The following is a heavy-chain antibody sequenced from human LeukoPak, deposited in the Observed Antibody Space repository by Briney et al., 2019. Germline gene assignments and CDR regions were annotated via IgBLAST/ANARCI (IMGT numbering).Heavy chain of an antibody. CDR3: VGGTSGALDY. J-gene: IGHJ4*02. Sequence: ASVKVSCKASGGTFISYAISWVRQAPGQGLEWMGGIIPIFGTANYAQKFQGRVTITADESTSTAYMELSSLRSEGTAVYYCVGGTSGALDYWGQGTLVTVSS. D-gene: IGHD2-2*01. V-gene: IGHV1-69*13. CDR1: GGTFISYA. CDR2: IIPIFGTA.